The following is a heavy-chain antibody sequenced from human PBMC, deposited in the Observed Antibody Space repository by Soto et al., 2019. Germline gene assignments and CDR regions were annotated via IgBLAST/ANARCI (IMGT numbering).Heavy chain of an antibody. D-gene: IGHD2-2*01. Sequence: ASVKVSCKASGYTFTSYAMHWVRQAPGQRLEWMGWINAGNGNTKYSQKFQGRVTITRDTSASTAYMELSSLRSEDTAVYYCARDRGSGIVVVPAASHGMDVWGQGTTVTVSS. V-gene: IGHV1-3*01. CDR2: INAGNGNT. CDR3: ARDRGSGIVVVPAASHGMDV. J-gene: IGHJ6*02. CDR1: GYTFTSYA.